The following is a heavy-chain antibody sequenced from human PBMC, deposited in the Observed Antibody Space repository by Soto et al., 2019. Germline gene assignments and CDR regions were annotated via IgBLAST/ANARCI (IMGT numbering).Heavy chain of an antibody. CDR2: INHSGST. D-gene: IGHD6-13*01. CDR1: GGSFSGYY. Sequence: SETLSLTCAVYGGSFSGYYWTWIRQPPGTGLEWIGEINHSGSTNYNPSLKSRVTISVDNSKNTLYLQMNSLRTEDTAVYYCARRGPGTYFDYWGQGTLVTVSS. J-gene: IGHJ4*02. CDR3: ARRGPGTYFDY. V-gene: IGHV4-34*01.